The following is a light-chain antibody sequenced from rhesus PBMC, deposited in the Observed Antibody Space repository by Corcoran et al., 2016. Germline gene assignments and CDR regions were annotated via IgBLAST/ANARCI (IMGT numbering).Light chain of an antibody. Sequence: DIQMTQSPSSLSASVGDTVTITCRASQSISSWVAWYQQKPGKAPKLLIVKASTLQSGVPARFSGSGSGTDFPLTVSSLQSADFATDYCQQYRSSLSFGGGTKVEIK. CDR2: KAS. J-gene: IGKJ4*01. CDR3: QQYRSSLS. CDR1: QSISSW. V-gene: IGKV1-22*01.